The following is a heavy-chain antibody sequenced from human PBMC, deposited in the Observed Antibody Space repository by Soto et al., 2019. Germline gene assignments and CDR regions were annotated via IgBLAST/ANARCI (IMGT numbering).Heavy chain of an antibody. CDR2: ISTYSGDT. CDR1: GYTFFTYD. Sequence: QVHLVQSGVEVKTPWASVNVSCPASGYTFFTYDISWVRQAPGQGLEWMGWISTYSGDTKYAQKVQGRVTITTHPSTTTAYLKLRSLRSDDTAVYYSARHNGPTRSENWFDHLGQGTMVTVSS. D-gene: IGHD5-12*01. J-gene: IGHJ5*02. CDR3: ARHNGPTRSENWFDH. V-gene: IGHV1-18*01.